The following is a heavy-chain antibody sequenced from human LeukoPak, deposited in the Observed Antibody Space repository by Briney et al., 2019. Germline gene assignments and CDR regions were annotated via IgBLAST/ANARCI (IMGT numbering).Heavy chain of an antibody. J-gene: IGHJ5*02. CDR2: TYYRSTWYN. D-gene: IGHD2-2*01. V-gene: IGHV6-1*01. CDR1: GDSVSSNSVT. Sequence: SQTLSLTCAISGDSVSSNSVTWNWIRQSPSRGLEWLGRTYYRSTWYNDYAVSVRGRITVNPDTSKNQFSLHLNSVTPEDTAVYYCARGLTQYDCFDPWGQGILVAVSS. CDR3: ARGLTQYDCFDP.